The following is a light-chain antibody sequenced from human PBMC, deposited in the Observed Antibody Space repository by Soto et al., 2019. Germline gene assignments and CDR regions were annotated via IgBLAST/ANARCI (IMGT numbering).Light chain of an antibody. J-gene: IGKJ4*01. Sequence: DIQMTQSPSSLSACVGDRVTITCRASQSITTYLNWYRQKPGKAPKLLIYAASSLQSGVPSRFSGSGSETEFTLSISSLQPEDFATYFCQQIYSAPLTFGGGT. V-gene: IGKV1-39*01. CDR3: QQIYSAPLT. CDR2: AAS. CDR1: QSITTY.